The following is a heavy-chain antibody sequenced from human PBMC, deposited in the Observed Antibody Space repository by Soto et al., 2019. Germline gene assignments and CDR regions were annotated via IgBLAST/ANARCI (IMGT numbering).Heavy chain of an antibody. V-gene: IGHV1-18*01. Sequence: QVQLVQSGAEVKKPGASVKVSCKTSGYTFSPYGISWVRQAPGQGLEWMGWINPYNGNTDYAENLQGRDTMTTETSTNTAFMELRSLKSDDTGIYFCARNRVGVPRWLVGTFDYWGQGTLVTVSS. D-gene: IGHD6-19*01. CDR3: ARNRVGVPRWLVGTFDY. CDR1: GYTFSPYG. CDR2: INPYNGNT. J-gene: IGHJ4*02.